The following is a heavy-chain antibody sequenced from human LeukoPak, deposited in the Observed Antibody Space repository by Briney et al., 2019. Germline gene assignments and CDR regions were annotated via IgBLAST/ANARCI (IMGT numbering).Heavy chain of an antibody. J-gene: IGHJ3*02. Sequence: SETLSLTCAVYGGSFSGYYWSWIRQPPGKGLEWIGEINHSGSTNYNPSLKSRVTISVDTSKNQFSLKLSSVTAADTAAYYCARGAAMIVVGGAFDIWGQGTMVTVSS. CDR1: GGSFSGYY. CDR2: INHSGST. D-gene: IGHD3-22*01. V-gene: IGHV4-34*01. CDR3: ARGAAMIVVGGAFDI.